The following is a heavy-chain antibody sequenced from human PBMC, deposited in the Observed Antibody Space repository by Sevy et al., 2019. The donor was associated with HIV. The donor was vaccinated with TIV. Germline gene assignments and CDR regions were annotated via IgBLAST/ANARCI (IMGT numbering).Heavy chain of an antibody. CDR1: SGSVSSGNNY. CDR2: IYYSGNT. J-gene: IGHJ5*01. V-gene: IGHV4-61*01. D-gene: IGHD5-18*01. Sequence: SETLSLTCIVSSGSVSSGNNYWSWIRQPPGKGLEWIGYIYYSGNTKYNPSLKSRVTISIDTSKNQFSQNLTSVTAADTAVYYCARDPSEEGFSYGPFDSWGQGILVTVSS. CDR3: ARDPSEEGFSYGPFDS.